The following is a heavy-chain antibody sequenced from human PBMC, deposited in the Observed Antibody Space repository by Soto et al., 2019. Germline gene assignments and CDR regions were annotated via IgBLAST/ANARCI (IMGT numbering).Heavy chain of an antibody. J-gene: IGHJ4*02. CDR1: GFTFSSYA. CDR3: ARAGHDSSGYYYGGLDY. Sequence: GGSLRLSCAASGFTFSSYAMSWVRQAPGKGLEWVAVIRTDGSNEYYADSVMGRFTISRDNSKNTLYLQMNSLRAEDTAVYYCARAGHDSSGYYYGGLDYWGPGTLVTVSS. V-gene: IGHV3-33*08. CDR2: IRTDGSNE. D-gene: IGHD3-22*01.